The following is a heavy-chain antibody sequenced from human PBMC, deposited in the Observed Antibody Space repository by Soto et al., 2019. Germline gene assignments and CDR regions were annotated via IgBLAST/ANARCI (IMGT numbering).Heavy chain of an antibody. V-gene: IGHV1-46*01. CDR3: ARDQRGAYDF. D-gene: IGHD3-3*01. J-gene: IGHJ4*02. CDR2: INPSGGST. Sequence: QVQLVQSGAEVKKPGASVKVSCKASGYSFTTYYINWMRQAPGQGLEWMGIINPSGGSTTYAQKFQGRVTMTRDTSTRTFYMELSSLRSEYTAIYYCARDQRGAYDFWGQGSLVTVSS. CDR1: GYSFTTYY.